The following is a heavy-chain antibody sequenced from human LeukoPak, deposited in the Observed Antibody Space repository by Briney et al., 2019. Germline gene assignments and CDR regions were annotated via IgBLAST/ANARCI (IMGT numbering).Heavy chain of an antibody. CDR1: GYTFTSYY. D-gene: IGHD3-10*01. V-gene: IGHV1-2*02. Sequence: GASVKVSCKASGYTFTSYYMHWVRQAPGQGLEWMGWINPNSGGTNYAQKFQGRVTMTRDTSISTAYMELSRLRSDDTAVYYCARARLLWFGELLSGYWGQGTLVTVSS. J-gene: IGHJ4*02. CDR2: INPNSGGT. CDR3: ARARLLWFGELLSGY.